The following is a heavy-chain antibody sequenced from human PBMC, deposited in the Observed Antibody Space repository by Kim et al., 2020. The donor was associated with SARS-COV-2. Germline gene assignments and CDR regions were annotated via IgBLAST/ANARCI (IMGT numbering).Heavy chain of an antibody. CDR1: GGSISSGDYY. V-gene: IGHV4-30-4*08. D-gene: IGHD3-3*01. CDR3: ARGCVSRGGYDFFDY. Sequence: SETLSLTCTVSGGSISSGDYYWSWIRQPPGKGLEWIGYIYDSGNTYHNPSLKSRLSISIDTSKSQFSLNMTSVTAADTAVYYCARGCVSRGGYDFFDYWGQGTLVTVSS. CDR2: IYDSGNT. J-gene: IGHJ4*01.